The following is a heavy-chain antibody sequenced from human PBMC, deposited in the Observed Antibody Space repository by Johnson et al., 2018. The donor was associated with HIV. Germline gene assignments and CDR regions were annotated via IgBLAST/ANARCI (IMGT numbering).Heavy chain of an antibody. CDR2: IWYDGSNK. CDR1: GFTFDDYA. V-gene: IGHV3-30-3*01. CDR3: ARDLAALNAFDI. J-gene: IGHJ3*02. Sequence: QVQLVESGGGLVKPGGSLRLSCAASGFTFDDYAMHWVRQAPGKGLEWVALIWYDGSNKYYADSVKGRFTISRDNSKNTLYLQMNSLRAEDTAVYYCARDLAALNAFDIWGQGTMVTVSS. D-gene: IGHD2-15*01.